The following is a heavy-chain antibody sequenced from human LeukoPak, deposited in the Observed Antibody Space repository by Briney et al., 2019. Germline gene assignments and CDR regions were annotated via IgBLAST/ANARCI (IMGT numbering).Heavy chain of an antibody. CDR3: ARGGYFGYCSGGSCPDAFDI. CDR1: GYTFTSYG. J-gene: IGHJ3*02. D-gene: IGHD2-15*01. CDR2: ISAYNGNT. V-gene: IGHV1-18*01. Sequence: ASVKVSCKASGYTFTSYGISWVRQAPGQGLEWMGWISAYNGNTNYAQKLQGRVTMTTDTSTSTAYTELRSLRSDDTAVYYCARGGYFGYCSGGSCPDAFDIWGQGTMVTVSS.